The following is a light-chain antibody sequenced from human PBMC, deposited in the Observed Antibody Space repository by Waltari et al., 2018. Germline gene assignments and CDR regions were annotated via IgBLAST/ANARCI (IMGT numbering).Light chain of an antibody. J-gene: IGLJ1*01. CDR1: ALSNQY. Sequence: SYELAQPPSVSVSPGPTARITCSGDALSNQYAYWYQQKPGQAPVVVMYKDSERPSGIPERFSGSSSGTTVTLTISGVQAEDEADYHCQSADSSGTYVFGTGTKVTVL. CDR3: QSADSSGTYV. V-gene: IGLV3-25*03. CDR2: KDS.